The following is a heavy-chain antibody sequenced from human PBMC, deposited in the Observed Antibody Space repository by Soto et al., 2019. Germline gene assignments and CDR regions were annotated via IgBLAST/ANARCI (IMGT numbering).Heavy chain of an antibody. J-gene: IGHJ4*02. CDR1: GYTFTSYG. V-gene: IGHV1-18*01. D-gene: IGHD2-15*01. Sequence: ASVKVSCKASGYTFTSYGISWVLQSPGQGLEWMGWISAYNGNTNYAQKLQGRVTMTTDTSTSTAYMELRSLRSDDTAVYYCARGHCSGGSCYAFDYWGQGTLVTVSS. CDR2: ISAYNGNT. CDR3: ARGHCSGGSCYAFDY.